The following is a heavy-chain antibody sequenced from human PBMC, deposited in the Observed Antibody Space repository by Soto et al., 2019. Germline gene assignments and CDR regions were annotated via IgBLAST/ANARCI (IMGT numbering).Heavy chain of an antibody. V-gene: IGHV1-8*01. J-gene: IGHJ6*03. D-gene: IGHD3-16*01. CDR2: MNPNSGNT. CDR1: GYTFTSYD. Sequence: ASVKVSCKASGYTFTSYDINWVRQATGQGLEWMGWMNPNSGNTGYAQKFQGRVTMTRNTSISTAYMELSSLRSEDTAVYYCAREVMAPAGVGYNYYTYYMDCWDKGPTATVPS. CDR3: AREVMAPAGVGYNYYTYYMDC.